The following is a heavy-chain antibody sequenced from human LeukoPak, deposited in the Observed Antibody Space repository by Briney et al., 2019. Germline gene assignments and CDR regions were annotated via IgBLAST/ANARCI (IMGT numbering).Heavy chain of an antibody. J-gene: IGHJ4*02. CDR3: TRDTVCSGGSCCSFYDY. CDR2: IKQDGSAK. V-gene: IGHV3-7*01. Sequence: GGSLRLSCAASGFTFSSYWMTWVRQAPGQGLEWVANIKQDGSAKYYVDSVKGRFTISRDNAKNSLYLQMNSLRVEDTAVYYCTRDTVCSGGSCCSFYDYWGQGTLVTVSS. D-gene: IGHD2-15*01. CDR1: GFTFSSYW.